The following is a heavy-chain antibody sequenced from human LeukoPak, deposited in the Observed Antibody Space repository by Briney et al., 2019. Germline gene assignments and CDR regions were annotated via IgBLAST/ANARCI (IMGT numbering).Heavy chain of an antibody. CDR1: GYNFETYW. CDR2: IHPDDSDT. CDR3: ARHLLPRFASHYPFQI. D-gene: IGHD1-26*01. J-gene: IGHJ3*02. Sequence: KPGESLTISCKCSGYNFETYWIGWVRQLPGKGLEWMGFIHPDDSDTRYSPSFQGQDTISADKSTATAYLHWNNLRASDTAKYYCARHLLPRFASHYPFQIWGQGTLVTVSS. V-gene: IGHV5-51*01.